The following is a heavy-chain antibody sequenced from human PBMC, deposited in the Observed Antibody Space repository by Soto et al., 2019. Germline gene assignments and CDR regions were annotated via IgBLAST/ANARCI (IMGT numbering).Heavy chain of an antibody. CDR3: ARHVSEYSGYDLSRFGY. Sequence: SETLSLTCTVSGGSISSSSYYWGWILQPPGKGLEWIGSIYYSGSTYYNPSLKSRVTISVDTSKNQFSLKLSSVTAADTAVYYCARHVSEYSGYDLSRFGYWGQGTLVTVSS. CDR2: IYYSGST. CDR1: GGSISSSSYY. V-gene: IGHV4-39*01. J-gene: IGHJ4*02. D-gene: IGHD5-12*01.